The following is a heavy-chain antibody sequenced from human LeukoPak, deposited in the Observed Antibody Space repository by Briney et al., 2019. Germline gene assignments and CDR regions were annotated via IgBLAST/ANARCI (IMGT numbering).Heavy chain of an antibody. CDR1: GFTFSNAW. CDR3: TTRPGTTYYFDY. D-gene: IGHD1-1*01. Sequence: PGGTLRLSCAASGFTFSNAWMNWVRQAPGKGLEWVGRTKSETDGGTIDYAAPVKGRFTISRDDSKNTLYLHMNSLKTEDTAVYYCTTRPGTTYYFDYWGQGTLVTVSS. V-gene: IGHV3-15*01. J-gene: IGHJ4*02. CDR2: TKSETDGGTI.